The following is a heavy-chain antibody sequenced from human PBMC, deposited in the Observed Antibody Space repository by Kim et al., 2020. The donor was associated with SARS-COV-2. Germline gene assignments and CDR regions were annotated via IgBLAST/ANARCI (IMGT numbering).Heavy chain of an antibody. J-gene: IGHJ5*02. V-gene: IGHV4-59*13. CDR2: IYYSGST. CDR3: ARSYCGGDCGWFDP. D-gene: IGHD2-21*02. CDR1: GGSISSYY. Sequence: SETLSLTCTVSGGSISSYYWSWIRQPPGKGLEWIGYIYYSGSTNYNPSLKSRVTISVDTSKNQFSLKLSSVTAADTAVYYCARSYCGGDCGWFDPWGQGTLVTVSS.